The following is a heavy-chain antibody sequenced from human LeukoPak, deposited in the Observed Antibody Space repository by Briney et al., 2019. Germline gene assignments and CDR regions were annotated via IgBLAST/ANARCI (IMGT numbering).Heavy chain of an antibody. D-gene: IGHD6-19*01. CDR3: ARGRRGGAVAGPFDY. J-gene: IGHJ4*02. CDR2: IIPIFGTA. CDR1: GYTFTGYY. V-gene: IGHV1-69*13. Sequence: SVKVSCKASGYTFTGYYMHWVRQAPGQGLEWMGGIIPIFGTANYAQKFQGRVTITADESTSTAYMELSSLRSEDTAVYYCARGRRGGAVAGPFDYWGQGTLVTVSS.